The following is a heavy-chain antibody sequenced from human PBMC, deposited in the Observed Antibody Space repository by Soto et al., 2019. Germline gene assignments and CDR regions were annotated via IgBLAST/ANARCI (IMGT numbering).Heavy chain of an antibody. V-gene: IGHV3-48*02. J-gene: IGHJ6*02. CDR2: ISSSSSTI. D-gene: IGHD3-9*01. CDR3: ARDRLYYDILTGYHDMDV. Sequence: LRLSCAASGFTFSSYSMNWVRQAPGKGLEWVSYISSSSSTIYYADSVEGRFTISRDNAKNSLYLQMNSLRDEDTAVYYCARDRLYYDILTGYHDMDVWGQGTSVTVSS. CDR1: GFTFSSYS.